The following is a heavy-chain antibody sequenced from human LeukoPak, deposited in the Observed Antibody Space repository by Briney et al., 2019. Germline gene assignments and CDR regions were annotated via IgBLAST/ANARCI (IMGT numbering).Heavy chain of an antibody. Sequence: PGGSLRLSCAASGFTFSSYAMSWVRQAPGKRLEWVSAISGSGGSTYYADSVKGRFTISRDNSKDTLYLQMNSLRAEDTAVYYCAKDIVVVPAAYDYWGQGTLVTVSS. CDR1: GFTFSSYA. J-gene: IGHJ4*02. V-gene: IGHV3-23*01. CDR3: AKDIVVVPAAYDY. D-gene: IGHD2-2*01. CDR2: ISGSGGST.